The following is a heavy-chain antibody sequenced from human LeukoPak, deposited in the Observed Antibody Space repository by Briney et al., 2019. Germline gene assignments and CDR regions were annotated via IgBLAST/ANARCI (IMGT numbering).Heavy chain of an antibody. CDR3: ARHLYGSGSYQHHYNWFDP. CDR2: IYYSGST. V-gene: IGHV4-59*08. Sequence: SETLSLTCTVSGGSISSYYWSWIRQPPGKGLEWIGYIYYSGSTNYNPSLKSRVTISVDTSKNQFSLKLSSVTAADTAVYYCARHLYGSGSYQHHYNWFDPWGQGTLVTVSS. D-gene: IGHD3-10*01. CDR1: GGSISSYY. J-gene: IGHJ5*02.